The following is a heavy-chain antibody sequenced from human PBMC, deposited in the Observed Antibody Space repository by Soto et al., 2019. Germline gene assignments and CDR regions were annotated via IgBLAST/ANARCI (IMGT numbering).Heavy chain of an antibody. D-gene: IGHD1-26*01. CDR3: ARGRAIYGEWDYYDS. Sequence: PSETLSLTCNVSGGSMIGHYCTLIRHSPGRGLQWLGFISDNGKTNSDASLKGRLTVSLDKSKNQFSLRLTSVTPADTALYYCARGRAIYGEWDYYDSWGQGALVTVSS. J-gene: IGHJ4*02. V-gene: IGHV4-59*11. CDR1: GGSMIGHY. CDR2: ISDNGKT.